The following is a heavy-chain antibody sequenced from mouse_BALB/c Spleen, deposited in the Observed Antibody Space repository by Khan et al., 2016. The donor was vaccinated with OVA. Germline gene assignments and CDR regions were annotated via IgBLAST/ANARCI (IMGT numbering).Heavy chain of an antibody. J-gene: IGHJ4*01. CDR3: AMANYYGRSCDAMDY. D-gene: IGHD1-1*01. Sequence: DLVKPGASVNLSCKASGYTFTSYWINWIKQRPGQGLEWIGRIAPGSSNAYYNDMFKDKATLTVDTSSSTVYIQLSSLSSEDSAVYFCAMANYYGRSCDAMDYWGQGTSVTVSS. CDR1: GYTFTSYW. V-gene: IGHV1S41*01. CDR2: IAPGSSNA.